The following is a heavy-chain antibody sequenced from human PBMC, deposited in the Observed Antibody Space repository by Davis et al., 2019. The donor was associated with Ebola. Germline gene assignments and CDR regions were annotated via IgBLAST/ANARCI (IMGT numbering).Heavy chain of an antibody. CDR2: ISSSSSTI. D-gene: IGHD3-22*01. J-gene: IGHJ3*02. CDR3: ARDDPTYYYDSSGYYYVPGAFDI. V-gene: IGHV3-48*02. Sequence: GESLKISCAASGFTFSSYSMNWVRQAPGKGLEWVSYISSSSSTIYYADSVKGRFTISRDNAKNSLYLQMNSLSDEDTAVYYCARDDPTYYYDSSGYYYVPGAFDIWGQGTMVTVSS. CDR1: GFTFSSYS.